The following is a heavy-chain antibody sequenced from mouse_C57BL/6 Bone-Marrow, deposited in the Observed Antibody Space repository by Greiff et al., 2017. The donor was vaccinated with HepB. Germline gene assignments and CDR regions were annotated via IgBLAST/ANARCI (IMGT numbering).Heavy chain of an antibody. CDR1: GYTFTNYW. D-gene: IGHD1-1*01. CDR2: IYPGGGYT. CDR3: ARRAIYYYGSSSYAMDY. Sequence: VQLQESGAELVRPGTSVKMSCKASGYTFTNYWIGWAKQRPGHGLEWIGDIYPGGGYTNYNEKFKGKATLTADKSSSTAYMQFSSLTSEDSAIYDCARRAIYYYGSSSYAMDYWGQGTSVTVSS. V-gene: IGHV1-63*01. J-gene: IGHJ4*01.